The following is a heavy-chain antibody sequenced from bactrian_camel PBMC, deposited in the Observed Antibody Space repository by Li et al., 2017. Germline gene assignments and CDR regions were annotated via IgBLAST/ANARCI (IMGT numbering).Heavy chain of an antibody. CDR1: RFTTDDSA. CDR3: AAEHARLPENWALLPNEYTY. CDR2: MDTFGRQ. D-gene: IGHD1*01. Sequence: VQLVESGGGSVQAGQSLMLSCKGSRFTTDDSAMGWFRQASGKEREVVAHMDTFGRQDYADSVNGRFTLSKDNDKNTIYLQMTSLQPEDTAMYYCAAEHARLPENWALLPNEYTYWGQGTQVTVS. V-gene: IGHV3S63*01. J-gene: IGHJ4*01.